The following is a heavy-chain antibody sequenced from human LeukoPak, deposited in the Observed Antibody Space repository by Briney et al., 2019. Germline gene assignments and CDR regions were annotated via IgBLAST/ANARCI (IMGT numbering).Heavy chain of an antibody. CDR2: IIPIFGTA. D-gene: IGHD3-3*02. CDR3: ARDHSAFGTTFLLSY. J-gene: IGHJ4*02. CDR1: GGTFSSYA. V-gene: IGHV1-69*01. Sequence: GSSVKVSCKASGGTFSSYAISWVRQAPGQGLEWMGGIIPIFGTANYAQKFQGRVTITADESTSTAYMELSSLRSEGTAVYYCARDHSAFGTTFLLSYWGQGTLVTVSS.